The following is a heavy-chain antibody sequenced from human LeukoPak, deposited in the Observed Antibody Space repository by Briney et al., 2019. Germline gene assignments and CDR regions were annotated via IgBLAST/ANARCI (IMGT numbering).Heavy chain of an antibody. D-gene: IGHD5-18*01. Sequence: PGGSLRLSCAASGFTFSSYAMSWVRQAPGKGLYWVSSISGSGSTTYCADSVKGRFTISRDNSKNTLYLQMNSLRAEATAVYYGAKMDTRSGLGLFDPWGQGTLVTVSS. CDR3: AKMDTRSGLGLFDP. CDR1: GFTFSSYA. CDR2: ISGSGSTT. J-gene: IGHJ5*02. V-gene: IGHV3-23*01.